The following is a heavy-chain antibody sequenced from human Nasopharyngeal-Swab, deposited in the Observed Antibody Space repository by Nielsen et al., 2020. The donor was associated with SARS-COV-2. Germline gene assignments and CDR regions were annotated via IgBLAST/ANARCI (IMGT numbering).Heavy chain of an antibody. J-gene: IGHJ6*02. D-gene: IGHD3-22*01. CDR3: ARVAPLAGSSGYYYYGMDV. CDR2: IRYDGSNK. Sequence: WIRQPPGKGLEWVAVIRYDGSNKYYADSVKGRFTISRDNSKNTLYLQMNSLRAEDTAVYYCARVAPLAGSSGYYYYGMDVWGQGTTVTVSS. V-gene: IGHV3-33*01.